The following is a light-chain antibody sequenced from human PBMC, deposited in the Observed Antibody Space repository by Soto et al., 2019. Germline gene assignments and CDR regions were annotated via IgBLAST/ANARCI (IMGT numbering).Light chain of an antibody. CDR2: KAS. J-gene: IGKJ1*01. CDR1: QSISSY. V-gene: IGKV1-39*01. CDR3: QKSYSSPPK. Sequence: DIQMTHSPSSLSAFVLYIVTITFRASQSISSYLNWYQQKPGKAPKLLIYKASTLESGVPSNFSGSGSGTEFSLTISSLQPEDFATYYCQKSYSSPPKFGQGTKVDIK.